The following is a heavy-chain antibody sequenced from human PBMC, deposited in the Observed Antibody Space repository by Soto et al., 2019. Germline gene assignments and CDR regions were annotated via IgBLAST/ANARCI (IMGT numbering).Heavy chain of an antibody. CDR2: IYYSGST. J-gene: IGHJ4*02. D-gene: IGHD5-12*01. V-gene: IGHV4-39*01. CDR1: GGSISSSSYY. Sequence: SETLSLTCTVSGGSISSSSYYWGWIRQPPGKGLEWIGSIYYSGSTYYNPSLKSRVTISVDTSKNQFSLKLSSVTAADTAVYYCASPYSGYDSDYWGQGTLVTVSS. CDR3: ASPYSGYDSDY.